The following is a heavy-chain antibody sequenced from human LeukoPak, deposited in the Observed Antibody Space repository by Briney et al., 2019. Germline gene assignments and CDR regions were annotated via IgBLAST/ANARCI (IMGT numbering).Heavy chain of an antibody. V-gene: IGHV4-34*01. J-gene: IGHJ4*02. D-gene: IGHD3-10*01. Sequence: SETLSLTCAVYGGSFSGYYWSWIRQPPGKGLEWIGEINHSGSTNYNPSLKSRVTISVETSKNQFSLKLSSVTAADTAVYYCARMSMVRGVISDYWGQGTLVTVSS. CDR1: GGSFSGYY. CDR3: ARMSMVRGVISDY. CDR2: INHSGST.